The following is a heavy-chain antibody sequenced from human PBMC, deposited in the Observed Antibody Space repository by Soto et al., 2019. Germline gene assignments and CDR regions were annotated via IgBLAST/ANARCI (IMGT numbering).Heavy chain of an antibody. CDR2: ARNKVSGYTT. Sequence: PGGSLRRSCAASGFTFSYHYMDWVRQAPGKGLEWVGRARNKVSGYTTAYAASVEGRFAISRDDSKNSLYLQMSSLKADDTAVYFCARLMGTSFDLWGQGTLVTVSS. CDR1: GFTFSYHY. CDR3: ARLMGTSFDL. J-gene: IGHJ4*02. V-gene: IGHV3-72*01. D-gene: IGHD2-8*01.